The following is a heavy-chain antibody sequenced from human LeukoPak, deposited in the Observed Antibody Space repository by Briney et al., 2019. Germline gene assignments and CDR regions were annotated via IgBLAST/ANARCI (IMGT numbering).Heavy chain of an antibody. CDR2: INSDGSST. Sequence: TGGSLRLSCAASGFTFSSYWMHWVRQAPGKGLVWVSRINSDGSSTSYADSVKGRFTISKDNAKNTLYLQMNSLRAEDTAVYYCARDAGRLITIFGVVIPYYFDYWGQGTLVTVSS. V-gene: IGHV3-74*01. D-gene: IGHD3-3*01. J-gene: IGHJ4*02. CDR1: GFTFSSYW. CDR3: ARDAGRLITIFGVVIPYYFDY.